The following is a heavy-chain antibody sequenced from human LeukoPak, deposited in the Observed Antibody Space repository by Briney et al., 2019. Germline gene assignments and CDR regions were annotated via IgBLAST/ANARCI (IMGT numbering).Heavy chain of an antibody. CDR3: ARGLGGGDYGDSDYYYGMDV. V-gene: IGHV1-2*02. D-gene: IGHD4-17*01. J-gene: IGHJ6*02. Sequence: GASVKVSCKASGYTFTGYYIHWVRQAPGQGLEWMGWINPTSGGTDYAQKFQGRVTMTRDTSISSAYLELSRLTSEDTAVYYCARGLGGGDYGDSDYYYGMDVWGQGTTVTVSS. CDR2: INPTSGGT. CDR1: GYTFTGYY.